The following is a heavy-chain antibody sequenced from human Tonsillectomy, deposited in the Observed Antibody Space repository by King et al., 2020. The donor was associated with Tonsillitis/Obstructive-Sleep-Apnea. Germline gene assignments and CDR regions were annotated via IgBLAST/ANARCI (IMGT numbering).Heavy chain of an antibody. CDR2: IYRGVGA. D-gene: IGHD3-3*01. CDR3: ARDLYDFWSGYGSYWYFDL. CDR1: GFTVSINY. V-gene: IGHV3-66*01. Sequence: EVQLVESGGGLVQPGGSLRLSCAASGFTVSINYMSWVRQAPGKGLKWFSVIYRGVGAYYADPLKGGLTISSDNSMNPLYLQMNSLRAEDTAVYYCARDLYDFWSGYGSYWYFDLWGRGTLVTVSS. J-gene: IGHJ2*01.